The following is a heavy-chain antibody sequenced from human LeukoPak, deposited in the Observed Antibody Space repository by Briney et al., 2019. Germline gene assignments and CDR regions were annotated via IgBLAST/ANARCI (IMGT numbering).Heavy chain of an antibody. V-gene: IGHV3-64D*06. CDR1: GFTFTDYA. D-gene: IGHD5-18*01. Sequence: GGSLRLSCSASGFTFTDYAMHWVRQAAGKGLEYVSTISIDGRSKYYADSVKGRFTISRDNSKNTLSLQMSSLRTDDTAIYHCVKDQEYSYDYWGQGTLVTVSS. CDR3: VKDQEYSYDY. CDR2: ISIDGRSK. J-gene: IGHJ4*02.